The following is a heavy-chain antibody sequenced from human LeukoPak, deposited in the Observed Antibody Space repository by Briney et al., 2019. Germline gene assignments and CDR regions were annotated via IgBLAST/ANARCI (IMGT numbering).Heavy chain of an antibody. D-gene: IGHD3-22*01. CDR3: ARDQYYYDSSGYYPYYIDY. V-gene: IGHV3-21*01. J-gene: IGHJ4*02. CDR2: ISSSSSYI. CDR1: GFTFSSYS. Sequence: PGGSLRLSXAASGFTFSSYSMNWVRQAPGKGLEWVSSISSSSSYIYYADSVKGRFTISRDNAKNSLYLQMNSLRAEDTAVYYCARDQYYYDSSGYYPYYIDYWGQGTLVTVSS.